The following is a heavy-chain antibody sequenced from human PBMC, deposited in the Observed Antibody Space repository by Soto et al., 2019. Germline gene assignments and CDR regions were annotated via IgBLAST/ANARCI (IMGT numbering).Heavy chain of an antibody. J-gene: IGHJ5*02. CDR1: GGTFSTYT. CDR2: IIPIIGII. CDR3: ARDPHSHYNDSHASSYP. D-gene: IGHD3-22*01. Sequence: QVQLVQSGAEVKKPGSSVKVSCKASGGTFSTYTITWVRQAPGQGLEWMGRIIPIIGIINYAQKFQGRVTITADKFTATANTELTRLRSDDTAVYYCARDPHSHYNDSHASSYPWGQGTLVTVSS. V-gene: IGHV1-69*08.